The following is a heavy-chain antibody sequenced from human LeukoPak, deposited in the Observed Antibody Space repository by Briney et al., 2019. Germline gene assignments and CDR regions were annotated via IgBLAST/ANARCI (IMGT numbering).Heavy chain of an antibody. Sequence: GGSLRLSCTASGFTFSTYAMSWVRRSPGKGLEWVSGISASGGDTWYPDSVKGRFTISRDNSKNTLFLQMNRLRVEDTAIYYCAKDAAGPEYWGQGTLVTVSS. CDR2: ISASGGDT. CDR1: GFTFSTYA. J-gene: IGHJ4*02. D-gene: IGHD6-13*01. V-gene: IGHV3-23*01. CDR3: AKDAAGPEY.